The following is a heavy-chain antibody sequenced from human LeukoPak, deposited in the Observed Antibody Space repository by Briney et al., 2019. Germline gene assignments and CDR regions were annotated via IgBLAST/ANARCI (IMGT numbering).Heavy chain of an antibody. J-gene: IGHJ6*03. CDR2: IRYDGSNK. V-gene: IGHV3-30*02. CDR3: AKVGIAARRYYYYYMDV. CDR1: GFTFSDYY. D-gene: IGHD6-6*01. Sequence: GGSLRLSCAASGFTFSDYYMSWIRQAPGKGLEWVAFIRYDGSNKYYADSVKGRFTISRDNSKNTLYLQMNSLRAEDTAVYYCAKVGIAARRYYYYYMDVWGKGTTVTVSS.